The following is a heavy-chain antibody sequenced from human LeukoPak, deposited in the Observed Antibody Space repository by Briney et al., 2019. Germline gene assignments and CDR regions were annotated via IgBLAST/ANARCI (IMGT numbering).Heavy chain of an antibody. CDR1: GYTFTGYY. Sequence: ASVKVSCKASGYTFTGYYMHWVRQAPGQGLEWMGRINPNSGGTNYAQKFQGRVTMTRDTSISTAYMELSRLRSDDTAVYYCARTARRAVAGTGYYYYYVGVWGKGTTVTVSS. V-gene: IGHV1-2*06. D-gene: IGHD6-19*01. CDR2: INPNSGGT. CDR3: ARTARRAVAGTGYYYYYVGV. J-gene: IGHJ6*03.